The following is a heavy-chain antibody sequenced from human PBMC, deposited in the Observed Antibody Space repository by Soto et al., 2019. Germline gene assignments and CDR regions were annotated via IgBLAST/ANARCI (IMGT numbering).Heavy chain of an antibody. V-gene: IGHV3-23*01. Sequence: EVELLESGGGIVQPRGSLRVSCVASGFTFRNFVMSWVRQAPGKGLEWVSAIRGTGGETFYADSVKGRFTISRDNSKNTLYLQMNSLRDEDTALYFCAQDRGWGVVSPSHDYWGQGTLVTVSS. J-gene: IGHJ4*02. CDR3: AQDRGWGVVSPSHDY. D-gene: IGHD2-21*01. CDR1: GFTFRNFV. CDR2: IRGTGGET.